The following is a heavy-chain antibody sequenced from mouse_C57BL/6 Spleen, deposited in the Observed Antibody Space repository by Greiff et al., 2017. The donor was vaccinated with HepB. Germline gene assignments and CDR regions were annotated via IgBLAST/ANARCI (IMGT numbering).Heavy chain of an antibody. CDR3: ARKGYSNYGFAY. CDR1: GYTFTSYW. V-gene: IGHV1-69*01. D-gene: IGHD2-5*01. CDR2: IDPSDSYT. Sequence: QVQLQQPGAELVMPGASVKLSCKASGYTFTSYWMHWVKQRPGQGLEWIGEIDPSDSYTNYNQKFKGKSTLTVDKSSSTAYMQLSSLTSEDSAVYYCARKGYSNYGFAYWGQGTLVTVSA. J-gene: IGHJ3*01.